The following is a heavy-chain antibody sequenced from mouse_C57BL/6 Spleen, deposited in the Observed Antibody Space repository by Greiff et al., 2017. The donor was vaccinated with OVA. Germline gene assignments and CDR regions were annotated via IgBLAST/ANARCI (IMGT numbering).Heavy chain of an antibody. V-gene: IGHV1-82*01. CDR2: IYPGDGDT. D-gene: IGHD1-1*01. CDR1: GYAFSSSW. CDR3: ARGTTVVAPMDY. J-gene: IGHJ4*01. Sequence: QVQLQQSGPELVKPGASVKISCKASGYAFSSSWMNWVKQRPGQGLEWIGRIYPGDGDTNYNGKFKGKATLTADKSSSTAYMQLSSLTSEDSAVYFCARGTTVVAPMDYWGQGTSVTVSS.